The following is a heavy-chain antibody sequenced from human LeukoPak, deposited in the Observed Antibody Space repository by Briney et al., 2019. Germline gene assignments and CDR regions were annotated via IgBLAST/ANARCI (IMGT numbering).Heavy chain of an antibody. J-gene: IGHJ2*01. V-gene: IGHV3-33*01. Sequence: GGSLRLSCAASGFTFRSYGFHWVRQAPGKGLEWVAVIWFDDSNTQYADSMRGRFTISRDDSKSTIYLQMNSLRAEDTAVYYCVTTWGAHYWYFDLWGRGALVTVSS. CDR2: IWFDDSNT. D-gene: IGHD1-26*01. CDR3: VTTWGAHYWYFDL. CDR1: GFTFRSYG.